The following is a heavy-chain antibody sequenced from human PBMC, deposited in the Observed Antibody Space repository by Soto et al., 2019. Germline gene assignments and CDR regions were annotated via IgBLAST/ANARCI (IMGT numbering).Heavy chain of an antibody. CDR2: IIPIFGTA. CDR3: ASRTDSSGYYPLAFDI. D-gene: IGHD3-22*01. CDR1: GGTFSSYA. V-gene: IGHV1-69*13. Sequence: SVKVSCKASGGTFSSYAISWVRQAPGQGLEWMGGIIPIFGTANYAQKFQGRVTITADESTSTAYMELSSLRSEDTAVYYCASRTDSSGYYPLAFDIWGQGTMVTVSS. J-gene: IGHJ3*02.